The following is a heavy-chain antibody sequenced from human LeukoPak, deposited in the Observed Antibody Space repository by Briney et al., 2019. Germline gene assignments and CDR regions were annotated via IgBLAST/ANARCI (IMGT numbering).Heavy chain of an antibody. CDR2: ISSSSSTI. J-gene: IGHJ4*02. CDR3: ARIHGGYPFDY. V-gene: IGHV3-48*01. Sequence: GGSLRLSCAASGFIFSSYNMNWVRQDPGKGREWVSFISSSSSTIYYADSVKGRFTISRDNAKNSLYLQMNSLRAEDTAMYYCARIHGGYPFDYWGQGTLVTVSS. CDR1: GFIFSSYN. D-gene: IGHD2-15*01.